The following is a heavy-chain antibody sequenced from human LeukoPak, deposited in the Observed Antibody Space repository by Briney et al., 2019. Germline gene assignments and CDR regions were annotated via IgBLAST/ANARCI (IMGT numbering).Heavy chain of an antibody. D-gene: IGHD2-15*01. CDR1: GGSISSYY. Sequence: PSETLSLTCTVSGGSISSYYWSWLRQPPGKGLEWIGYIYYSGSTNYNPSLKSRVTISVDTSKNQFSLKLSSVTAADTAVYYCARGREVVVAANCYYYGMDVWGQGTTVTVSS. CDR2: IYYSGST. CDR3: ARGREVVVAANCYYYGMDV. J-gene: IGHJ6*02. V-gene: IGHV4-59*01.